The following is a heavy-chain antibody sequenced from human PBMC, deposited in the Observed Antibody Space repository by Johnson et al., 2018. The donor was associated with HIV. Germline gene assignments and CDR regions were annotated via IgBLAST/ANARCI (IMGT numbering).Heavy chain of an antibody. D-gene: IGHD6-13*01. CDR1: GITFNNAW. Sequence: VLLVESGGGLVKPGGSLRLSCAASGITFNNAWMNWVRQAPGKGLEWVANIKEDGSEKYCGDSVKGRFTISRDNAKNSLYLQTNGLRAEDTALYLCARGKGAAAGLDAFDIWGQGIMVTVSS. V-gene: IGHV3-7*03. J-gene: IGHJ3*02. CDR2: IKEDGSEK. CDR3: ARGKGAAAGLDAFDI.